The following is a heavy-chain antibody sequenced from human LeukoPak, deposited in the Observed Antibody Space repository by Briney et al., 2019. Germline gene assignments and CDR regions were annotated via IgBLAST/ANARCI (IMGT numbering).Heavy chain of an antibody. CDR3: ARGLRLYGDSSGYSPVAFDI. D-gene: IGHD3-22*01. Sequence: NPSETLSLTCAVSGRSISSGGYSWSWIRQPPGKGLEWFGYIYHSGSTYYNPSLKSRVIISVDRSKNQFYLKLSSVTAADTAVYYCARGLRLYGDSSGYSPVAFDIWGQGTMVTVSS. V-gene: IGHV4-30-2*01. J-gene: IGHJ3*02. CDR2: IYHSGST. CDR1: GRSISSGGYS.